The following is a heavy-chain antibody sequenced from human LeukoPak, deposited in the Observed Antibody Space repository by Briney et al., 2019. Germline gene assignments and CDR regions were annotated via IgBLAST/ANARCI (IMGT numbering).Heavy chain of an antibody. CDR1: GFTFSSYA. Sequence: RSGGSLRLSCAASGFTFSSYAMHWVRQAPGKGLERVAVISYDGSNKYYADSVKGRFTISRDNSKNTLYLQMNSLRAEDTAVYYCAKEGGYGELSSYFDYWGQGTLVTVSS. CDR2: ISYDGSNK. J-gene: IGHJ4*02. V-gene: IGHV3-30*04. D-gene: IGHD3-16*02. CDR3: AKEGGYGELSSYFDY.